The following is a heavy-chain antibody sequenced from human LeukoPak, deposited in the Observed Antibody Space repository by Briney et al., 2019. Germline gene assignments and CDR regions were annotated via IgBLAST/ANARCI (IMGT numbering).Heavy chain of an antibody. Sequence: PSGTLSLTCAVSGGSISSSNWWCWVRQPPGKGLEWIGEIYHSGSTNYNPSLKSRVTISVDKSKNQFSLKLSSVTAADTAVYYCARDGGIVGATMGAFDIWGQGTMVTVSS. CDR2: IYHSGST. J-gene: IGHJ3*02. V-gene: IGHV4-4*02. D-gene: IGHD1-26*01. CDR1: GGSISSSNW. CDR3: ARDGGIVGATMGAFDI.